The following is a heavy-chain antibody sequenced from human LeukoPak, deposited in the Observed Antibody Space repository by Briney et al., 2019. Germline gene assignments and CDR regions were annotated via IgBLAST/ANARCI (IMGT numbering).Heavy chain of an antibody. J-gene: IGHJ6*02. V-gene: IGHV1-58*02. CDR3: AAGFRRAAEETYYYGMDV. CDR2: IVVGSGNT. CDR1: GFTFTSSA. D-gene: IGHD6-13*01. Sequence: GTSVKVSCKASGFTFTSSAMQWVRQARGQRLEWIGWIVVGSGNTNYAQKFQERVTITRDMSTSTAYMELSSLRSEDTAVYYCAAGFRRAAEETYYYGMDVWGQGTTVTVSS.